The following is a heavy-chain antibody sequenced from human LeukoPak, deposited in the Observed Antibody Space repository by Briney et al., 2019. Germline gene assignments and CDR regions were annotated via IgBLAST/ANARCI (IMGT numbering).Heavy chain of an antibody. D-gene: IGHD2-15*01. Sequence: GGSLRLSCAASGYIFSSYSMNWVRQAPGKGLEWVSYISSSSSTIYYADSVKGRFTISRDNAKNSLYLQMNSLRAEDTAVYYCARDPGYCSGGSCYRYFDYWGQGTLVTVSS. V-gene: IGHV3-48*01. CDR1: GYIFSSYS. CDR3: ARDPGYCSGGSCYRYFDY. J-gene: IGHJ4*02. CDR2: ISSSSSTI.